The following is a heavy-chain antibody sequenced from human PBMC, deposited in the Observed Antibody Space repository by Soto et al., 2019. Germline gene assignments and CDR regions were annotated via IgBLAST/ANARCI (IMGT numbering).Heavy chain of an antibody. CDR2: IIPILGIA. J-gene: IGHJ4*02. CDR1: GGTFSSYT. Sequence: SVKVSCTASGGTFSSYTISCVRQAPGQGLEWMGRIIPILGIANYAQKFQGRVTITADKSTSTAYMELSSLRSEDTAVYYCARDLPPVVAAPGYFDYWGQGTLVTVSS. V-gene: IGHV1-69*04. D-gene: IGHD2-15*01. CDR3: ARDLPPVVAAPGYFDY.